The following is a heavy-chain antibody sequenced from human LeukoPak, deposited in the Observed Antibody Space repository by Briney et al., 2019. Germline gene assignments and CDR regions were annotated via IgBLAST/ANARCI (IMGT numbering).Heavy chain of an antibody. CDR2: IYTSGTT. Sequence: SETLSLTCTVSGGSVRRGNYYWTWIRQPAGSGLEWIGRIYTSGTTDYNPSLRTRVTISVDASRNQFSLNLSSVTAADTAVYYCARWSGSVTARNYYYYMDVWAKGPRSPSP. D-gene: IGHD6-6*01. CDR3: ARWSGSVTARNYYYYMDV. J-gene: IGHJ6*03. V-gene: IGHV4-61*02. CDR1: GGSVRRGNYY.